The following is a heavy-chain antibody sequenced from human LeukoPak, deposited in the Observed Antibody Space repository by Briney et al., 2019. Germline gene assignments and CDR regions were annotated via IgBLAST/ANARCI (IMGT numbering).Heavy chain of an antibody. D-gene: IGHD4-17*01. CDR3: ARDGFYGDWYFDL. CDR1: GFSFGSYW. V-gene: IGHV3-7*01. J-gene: IGHJ2*01. CDR2: IRQDGSEK. Sequence: GGSLRLSCAASGFSFGSYWMSWVRQAPGKGLEWVANIRQDGSEKYYVDSVKGRFTISRDNAKNSLYLQMNSLRAEDTAVYYCARDGFYGDWYFDLWGRGTLVTVSS.